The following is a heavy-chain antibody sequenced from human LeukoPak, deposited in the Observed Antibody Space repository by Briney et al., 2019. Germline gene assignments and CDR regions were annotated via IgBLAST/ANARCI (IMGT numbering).Heavy chain of an antibody. Sequence: GGSLRLSCAASGFTFSSYAMHWVRQAPGKGLEYVSAISSNGGSTYYANSVKGRFTISRDNSKNTLYLQMNSLRAEDTAVYYCAARGYGDYGVDYWGQGTLVTVSS. V-gene: IGHV3-64*01. D-gene: IGHD4-17*01. CDR2: ISSNGGST. CDR3: AARGYGDYGVDY. J-gene: IGHJ4*02. CDR1: GFTFSSYA.